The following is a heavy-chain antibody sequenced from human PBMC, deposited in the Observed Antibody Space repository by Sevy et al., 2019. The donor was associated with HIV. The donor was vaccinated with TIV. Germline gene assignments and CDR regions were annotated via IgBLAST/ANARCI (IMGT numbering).Heavy chain of an antibody. V-gene: IGHV4-4*07. CDR2: IYTSGST. CDR3: ARDRPRMVRGVIMISDY. Sequence: SKTLSLTCTVSGGSISSYYWSWIRQPAGKGLEWIGRIYTSGSTNYNPSLKSRVTMSVDTSKNQFSLKLSSVTAADTAVYYCARDRPRMVRGVIMISDYWGQGTLVTVSS. J-gene: IGHJ4*02. CDR1: GGSISSYY. D-gene: IGHD3-10*01.